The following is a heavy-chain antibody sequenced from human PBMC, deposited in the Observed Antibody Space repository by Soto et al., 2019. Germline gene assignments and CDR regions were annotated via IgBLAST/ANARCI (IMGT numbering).Heavy chain of an antibody. Sequence: SETLSLTCTVSGGSISSGDYYWSWIRQPPGKGLEWIGSIYYSGNTNYNPSLKSRVTISVDTSKNQVSLKLNSVTAADTAVYYCVRLYGYPLGNSYYYYMDVWGKGTTVTVSS. CDR2: IYYSGNT. D-gene: IGHD5-18*01. V-gene: IGHV4-61*08. CDR1: GGSISSGDYY. J-gene: IGHJ6*03. CDR3: VRLYGYPLGNSYYYYMDV.